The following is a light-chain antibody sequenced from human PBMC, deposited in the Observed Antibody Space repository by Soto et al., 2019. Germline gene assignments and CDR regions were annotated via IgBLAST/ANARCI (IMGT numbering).Light chain of an antibody. Sequence: QSVLTQPPSASGTPGQRVTISCSGSSSNIGSNTGNWYQQLPGTAPKLLIYSNTQRPSGVPDRFSGSKSGTSASLAISGLQSGDEADYYCAAWDDSLNGHVFGAGTKVTVL. CDR3: AAWDDSLNGHV. CDR1: SSNIGSNT. V-gene: IGLV1-44*01. CDR2: SNT. J-gene: IGLJ1*01.